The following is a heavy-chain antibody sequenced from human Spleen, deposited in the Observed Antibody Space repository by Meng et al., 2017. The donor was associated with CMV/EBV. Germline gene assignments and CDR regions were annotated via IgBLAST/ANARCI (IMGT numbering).Heavy chain of an antibody. CDR3: ARATYDFWSGYPLNWFDS. CDR1: GFTFNDYY. Sequence: GGSLRLSCAASGFTFNDYYMSWIRQAPGKGLEWLSYINSDGRTTYYADSMKGRFSISRDNAKNSLYLQMHNLRAEDTAVYYCARATYDFWSGYPLNWFDSWGQGTLVT. CDR2: INSDGRTT. V-gene: IGHV3-11*04. J-gene: IGHJ5*01. D-gene: IGHD3-3*01.